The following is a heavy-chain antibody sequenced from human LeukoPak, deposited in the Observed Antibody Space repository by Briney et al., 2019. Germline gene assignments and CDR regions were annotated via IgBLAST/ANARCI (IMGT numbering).Heavy chain of an antibody. CDR2: IYYSGST. D-gene: IGHD6-13*01. Sequence: ETLSLTCTVSGGSISSSSYYWGWIRQPPGKGLEWIGSIYYSGSTYYNPSLKSRVTISVDTSKNQFSLKLSSVTAADTAVYYCARVGIAAAGGEADKIDYWGQGTLVTVSS. CDR3: ARVGIAAAGGEADKIDY. CDR1: GGSISSSSYY. V-gene: IGHV4-39*07. J-gene: IGHJ4*02.